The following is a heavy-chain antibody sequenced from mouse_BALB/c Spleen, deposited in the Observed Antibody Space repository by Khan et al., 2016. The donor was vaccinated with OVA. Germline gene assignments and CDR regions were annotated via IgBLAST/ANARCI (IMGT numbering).Heavy chain of an antibody. Sequence: LVKTGDSVKISCKASGYSFTGYYMHWVKQSHGKSLEWIGYISCYNGSTTYNQKFKGKATFTVDTSSSTVYMQFNSLKSEDSAFYDCARWDYYGSSSFAYWCQGTLVTVSA. J-gene: IGHJ3*01. CDR3: ARWDYYGSSSFAY. V-gene: IGHV1S34*01. CDR2: ISCYNGST. CDR1: GYSFTGYY. D-gene: IGHD1-1*01.